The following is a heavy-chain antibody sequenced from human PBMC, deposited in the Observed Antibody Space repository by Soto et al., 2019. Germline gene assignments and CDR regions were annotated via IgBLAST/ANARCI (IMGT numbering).Heavy chain of an antibody. CDR2: IKQDGSER. D-gene: IGHD1-26*01. CDR1: GFTFGNYW. CDR3: ARDSGSYYIPFSFDY. V-gene: IGHV3-7*01. Sequence: HPGGSLRRSWAASGFTFGNYWMSWVRQAPGKGLEWVANIKQDGSERYYVDSVKGRFTISRDNAKNSLYLQMKSLRAEDTAVYYCARDSGSYYIPFSFDYWGQGTLVTVS. J-gene: IGHJ4*02.